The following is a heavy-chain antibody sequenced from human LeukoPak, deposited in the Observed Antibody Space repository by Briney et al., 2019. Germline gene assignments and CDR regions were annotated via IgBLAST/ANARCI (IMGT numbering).Heavy chain of an antibody. CDR2: IIPIFGTA. CDR3: ATSPEVYGTYYFDY. Sequence: GASVKVSCKASGGTFSSYAISWVRQAPGQGLEWMGRIIPIFGTANYAQKFQGRVTITTDESTSTAYMELSSLRSEDTAVYYCATSPEVYGTYYFDYWGQGTLVTVSS. J-gene: IGHJ4*02. D-gene: IGHD2-8*01. CDR1: GGTFSSYA. V-gene: IGHV1-69*05.